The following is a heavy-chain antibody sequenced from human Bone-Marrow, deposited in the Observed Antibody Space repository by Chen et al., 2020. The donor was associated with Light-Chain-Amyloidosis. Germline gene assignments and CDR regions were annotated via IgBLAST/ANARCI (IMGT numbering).Heavy chain of an antibody. V-gene: IGHV3-23*04. CDR2: ISGSGGSR. Sequence: EVQLVESGGGLLQRGGSLRRSCAASGCAFSSYAMSWVRQAPGTGLEWVSTISGSGGSRYYGDSVKGRLTISRDNSKNALFLQMNSLRAEDTAVYYCAKDISYDDILPGYPADAFDIWGQGTMVTVSS. CDR3: AKDISYDDILPGYPADAFDI. D-gene: IGHD3-9*01. J-gene: IGHJ3*02. CDR1: GCAFSSYA.